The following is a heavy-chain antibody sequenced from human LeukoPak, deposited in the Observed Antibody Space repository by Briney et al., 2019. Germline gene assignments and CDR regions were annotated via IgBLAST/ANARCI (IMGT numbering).Heavy chain of an antibody. V-gene: IGHV3-23*01. J-gene: IGHJ4*02. CDR3: GKAIIQQCFLGPFDY. CDR1: GFTFSSYA. D-gene: IGHD3/OR15-3a*01. Sequence: GGSLRLSCAASGFTFSSYAMSWVRQAPGKGLEWVSAISGSGGSTYYADSVKGRFTISRDNSKNTLYLQMNSLRAEDTAVYYWGKAIIQQCFLGPFDYGAREPWSPSPQ. CDR2: ISGSGGST.